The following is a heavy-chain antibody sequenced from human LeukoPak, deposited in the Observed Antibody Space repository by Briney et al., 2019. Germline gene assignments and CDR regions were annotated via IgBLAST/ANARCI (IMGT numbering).Heavy chain of an antibody. J-gene: IGHJ4*02. CDR2: ISSNGGST. CDR3: ARGYCSSTSCPYYFDY. V-gene: IGHV3-64*01. CDR1: GFTFSSYA. Sequence: PGGSLRLSCAASGFTFSSYAMHWVRQAPGKGLEYVSAISSNGGSTYYANFVKGRFTISRDNSKNTLYLQMGSVRAEDMAVYYCARGYCSSTSCPYYFDYWGQGTLVTVSS. D-gene: IGHD2-2*01.